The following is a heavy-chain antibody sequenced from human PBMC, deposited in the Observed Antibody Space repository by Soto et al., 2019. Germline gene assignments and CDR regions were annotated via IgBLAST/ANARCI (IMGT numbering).Heavy chain of an antibody. CDR1: GGSVSSGSYY. V-gene: IGHV4-61*01. CDR2: IYYSGST. CDR3: ARVIAAAGIDY. D-gene: IGHD6-13*01. Sequence: PSETLSLTCTVSGGSVSSGSYYWSWIRQPPGKGLEWIGYIYYSGSTNYNPSLKSRVTISVDTSKNQVSLKLSSVTAADTAVYYCARVIAAAGIDYWGQGTLVTVSS. J-gene: IGHJ4*02.